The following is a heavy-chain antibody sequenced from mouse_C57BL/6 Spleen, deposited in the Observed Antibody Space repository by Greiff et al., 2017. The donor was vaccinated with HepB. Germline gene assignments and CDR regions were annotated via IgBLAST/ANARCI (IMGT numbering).Heavy chain of an antibody. V-gene: IGHV1-64*01. Sequence: QVQLQQPGAELVKPGASVKLSCKASGYTFTSYWMHWVKQRPGQGLEWIGMINPNSGSTNYNEKFKSKATLTGDKSSSTAYMQLSSLTSEDSAVYYCARWGNITTVVDYWGQGTTLTVSS. CDR2: INPNSGST. CDR1: GYTFTSYW. D-gene: IGHD1-1*01. J-gene: IGHJ2*01. CDR3: ARWGNITTVVDY.